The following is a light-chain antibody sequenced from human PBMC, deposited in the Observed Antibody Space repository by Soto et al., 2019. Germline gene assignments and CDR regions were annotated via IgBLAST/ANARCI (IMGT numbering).Light chain of an antibody. CDR2: GAS. Sequence: EIVMTQSPATLSVSPGERATLSCRASQSVSSSLAWYQQKPGQAPRLLIYGASTRATGIPARFSGSGSGTEFTLTISSLQSEDFAVYYCQQYNNSPLALTFGGGTKVEIK. CDR1: QSVSSS. CDR3: QQYNNSPLALT. V-gene: IGKV3-15*01. J-gene: IGKJ4*01.